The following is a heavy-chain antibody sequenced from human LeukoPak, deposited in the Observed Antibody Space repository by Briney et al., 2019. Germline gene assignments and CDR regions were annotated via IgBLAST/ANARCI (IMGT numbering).Heavy chain of an antibody. Sequence: GGSLRLSCAASGFTFSSYAMHWVRQAPGKGLEWVAVISYDGSNKYYADSVKGRFTISRDNSKNTLYLQMNSLRAEDTAVYYCAKSPRYYYDSSGYYFDYWGQGTLVTVSS. CDR3: AKSPRYYYDSSGYYFDY. V-gene: IGHV3-30-3*02. CDR2: ISYDGSNK. D-gene: IGHD3-22*01. J-gene: IGHJ4*02. CDR1: GFTFSSYA.